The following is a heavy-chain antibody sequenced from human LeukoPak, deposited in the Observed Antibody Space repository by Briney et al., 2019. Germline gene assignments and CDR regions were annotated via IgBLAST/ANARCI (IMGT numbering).Heavy chain of an antibody. CDR2: IYYSGST. CDR1: GGSISGSSFY. CDR3: ARTRSPSKYDDSSGYGY. Sequence: SETLSRTCTVSGGSISGSSFYWGWIRQPPGKGLEWIGSIYYSGSTYYNPSLKSRVTMSVDTSNNQFSLKLSSVTAADTAVYYCARTRSPSKYDDSSGYGYWGQGTLVTVSS. V-gene: IGHV4-39*01. J-gene: IGHJ4*02. D-gene: IGHD3-22*01.